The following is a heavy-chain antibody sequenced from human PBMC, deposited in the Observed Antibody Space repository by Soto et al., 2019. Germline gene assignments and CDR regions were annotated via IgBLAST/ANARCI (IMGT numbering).Heavy chain of an antibody. CDR3: AKDGGRDGYFGNWFDP. CDR1: GGTFSNYA. CDR2: IIPIFGTA. Sequence: QVQLMQSGAEVKKPGSSVKVSCKASGGTFSNYAITWVRQAPGQGLEWLGRIIPIFGTANYAKKFQGRVTSTAVQSTTTAYMELSSLRSYDTAVYYCAKDGGRDGYFGNWFDPWGQVTLVTVSA. J-gene: IGHJ5*02. D-gene: IGHD5-12*01. V-gene: IGHV1-69*15.